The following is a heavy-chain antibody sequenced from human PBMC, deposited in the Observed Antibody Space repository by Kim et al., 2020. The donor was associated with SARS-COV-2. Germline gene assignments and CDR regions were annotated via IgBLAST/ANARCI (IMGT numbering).Heavy chain of an antibody. V-gene: IGHV3-13*01. D-gene: IGHD3-3*01. J-gene: IGHJ2*01. Sequence: LSLTCAASGFTFSSYDMHWVRQATGKGLEWVSAIGTAGDTYYPGSVKGRFTISRENAKNSLYPQMNSLRAGDTAVYYCARGRWYYDFWSGYKGGEYW. CDR3: ARGRWYYDFWSGYKGGEYW. CDR2: IGTAGDT. CDR1: GFTFSSYD.